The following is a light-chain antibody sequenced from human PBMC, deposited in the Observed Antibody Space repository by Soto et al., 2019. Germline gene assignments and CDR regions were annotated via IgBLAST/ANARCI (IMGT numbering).Light chain of an antibody. Sequence: EIVMTRSPATLSVSPGERVILSCRASQSLSSSYLAWYQPKLGQAPRLLNYGASSRATGTPDRFSSSASATDFTLTISRLQAEDVAVYYCQQYYSTPAFGGGTKVDIK. J-gene: IGKJ4*01. CDR1: QSLSSSY. CDR2: GAS. CDR3: QQYYSTPA. V-gene: IGKV3D-15*01.